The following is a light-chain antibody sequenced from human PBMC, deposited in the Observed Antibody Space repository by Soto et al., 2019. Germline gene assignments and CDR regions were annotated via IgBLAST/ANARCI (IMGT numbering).Light chain of an antibody. Sequence: QSALTQPASVSGSPEQSITISCTGTSSDIGTYNLVSWYQQHPGKAPKLIIYKASERPSGVSNRFSGSKFGNTASLTISGLLPEDEADYYCCSYGGSITFPYVFGTGTKLTVL. CDR2: KAS. CDR3: CSYGGSITFPYV. V-gene: IGLV2-23*02. CDR1: SSDIGTYNL. J-gene: IGLJ1*01.